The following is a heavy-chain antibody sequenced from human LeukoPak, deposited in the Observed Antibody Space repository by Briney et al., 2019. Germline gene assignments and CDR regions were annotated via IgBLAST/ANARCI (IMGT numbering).Heavy chain of an antibody. D-gene: IGHD2-21*01. V-gene: IGHV1-8*02. CDR3: ARGGYWYYYYGMDV. Sequence: GASVKVSCKASGYTFTGYYIHWVRQATGQGLEWMGWMNPNSGNTGYAQKFQGRVTMTRNTSISTAYMELSSLRSEDTAVYYCARGGYWYYYYGMDVWGQGTTVTVSS. J-gene: IGHJ6*02. CDR2: MNPNSGNT. CDR1: GYTFTGYY.